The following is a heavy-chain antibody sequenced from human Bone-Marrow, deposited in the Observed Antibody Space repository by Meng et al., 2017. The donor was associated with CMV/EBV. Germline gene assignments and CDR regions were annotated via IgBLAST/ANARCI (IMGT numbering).Heavy chain of an antibody. Sequence: SVPRLVNPSDPLSPTSIVSSVSISRSSYCWGCVRQPPGKGLEWIGCIDYSESTYYNPYLKSLETISVNTSKNQFSLKLSSVTAADTAVYYCARVIGSLVDELPWYFDYWGQGTLVTVSS. CDR3: ARVIGSLVDELPWYFDY. V-gene: IGHV4-39*07. J-gene: IGHJ4*02. D-gene: IGHD3-10*01. CDR2: IDYSEST. CDR1: SVSISRSSYC.